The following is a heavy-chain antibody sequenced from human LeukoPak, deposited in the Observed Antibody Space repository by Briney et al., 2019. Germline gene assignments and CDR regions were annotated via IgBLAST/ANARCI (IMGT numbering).Heavy chain of an antibody. V-gene: IGHV3-48*03. CDR3: ARALPRWLRFDY. CDR1: GFTVSSYE. CDR2: IGSSGSTI. J-gene: IGHJ4*02. Sequence: PGGSLRLSCAASGFTVSSYEMNWVRQAPGKGLEWVSYIGSSGSTIYYADSVKGRFTISRDNAKNSLYLQMNSLRAEDTAVYYCARALPRWLRFDYWGQGPLVTVSS. D-gene: IGHD5-12*01.